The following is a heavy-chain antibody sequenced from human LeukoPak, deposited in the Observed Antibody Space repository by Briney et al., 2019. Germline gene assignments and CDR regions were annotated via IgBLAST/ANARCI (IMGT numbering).Heavy chain of an antibody. D-gene: IGHD6-19*01. V-gene: IGHV4-38-2*01. CDR2: IYHSGST. Sequence: GSLRLSCAASGFTFSTYGMSWVRQPPGKGLEWIGSIYHSGSTYYNPSLKSRVTISVGTSKNQFSLKLSSVTAADTAVYYCARGYSSGWYVPPYYYYYMDVWGKGTTVTVSS. CDR3: ARGYSSGWYVPPYYYYYMDV. J-gene: IGHJ6*03. CDR1: GFTFSTYG.